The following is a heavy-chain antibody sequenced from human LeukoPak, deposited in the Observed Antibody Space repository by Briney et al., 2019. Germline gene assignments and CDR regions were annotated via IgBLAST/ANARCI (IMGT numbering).Heavy chain of an antibody. Sequence: GGSPRLSYAASGFTFSSYSMNWVRQAPGKGLEWVSYISSSISVIYYADSVKGRFTISRDNSKNTLYLQINSLRTDDTAVFYCARGGLGSAFDNWGQGTLVTVSS. J-gene: IGHJ4*02. CDR3: ARGGLGSAFDN. CDR1: GFTFSSYS. CDR2: ISSSISVI. V-gene: IGHV3-48*01. D-gene: IGHD6-19*01.